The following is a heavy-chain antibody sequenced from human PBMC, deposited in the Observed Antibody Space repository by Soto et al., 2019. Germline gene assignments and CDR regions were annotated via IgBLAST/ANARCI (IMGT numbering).Heavy chain of an antibody. CDR1: GFTFSSIA. D-gene: IGHD1-1*01. J-gene: IGHJ4*02. CDR2: ISGKDETT. Sequence: GGSLRLSCAASGFTFSSIAMNWVRQAPGQGLMWVSAISGKDETTWYADSVKGRFTISRDKSTNTLFLHMNGLRVEDTAVYYCVKGGPSTSILLDYWGQGALVTVSS. V-gene: IGHV3-23*01. CDR3: VKGGPSTSILLDY.